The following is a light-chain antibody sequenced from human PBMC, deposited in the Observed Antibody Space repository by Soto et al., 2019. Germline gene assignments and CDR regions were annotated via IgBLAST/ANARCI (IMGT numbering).Light chain of an antibody. J-gene: IGKJ3*01. CDR1: QGLNY. Sequence: EIQMTQSPSSVSASVGDRVTIACRASQGLNYLAWYQHKPGKAPKLLIYVASSLQGGVPSRFSGSGSGTDFTLTISSLQPDDFATYYCQQYNSYSPLTFGPGTKVDIK. CDR3: QQYNSYSPLT. V-gene: IGKV1-16*01. CDR2: VAS.